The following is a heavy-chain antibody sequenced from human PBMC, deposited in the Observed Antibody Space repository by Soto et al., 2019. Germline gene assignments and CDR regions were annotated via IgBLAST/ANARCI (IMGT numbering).Heavy chain of an antibody. CDR2: ISTSGFTT. CDR3: AKGSGYCLAGTCYRYFDY. V-gene: IGHV3-23*01. D-gene: IGHD2-15*01. CDR1: GFTFSNYT. J-gene: IGHJ4*02. Sequence: DVQLLESGAGLVQLGGSLRLSCAASGFTFSNYTMAWVRQAPGRGLEWVSIISTSGFTTFYADSVKGRFTISRDNSKDTVFLQMNSLRAEDTAVYYCAKGSGYCLAGTCYRYFDYWGQGNLVTVSS.